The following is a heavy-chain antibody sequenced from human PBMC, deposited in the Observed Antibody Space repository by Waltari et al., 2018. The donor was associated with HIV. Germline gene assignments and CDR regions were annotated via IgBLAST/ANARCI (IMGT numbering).Heavy chain of an antibody. V-gene: IGHV4-4*07. J-gene: IGHJ6*02. CDR1: GGSISSYY. Sequence: QVQLQESGPGLVKPSETLSLTCTVSGGSISSYYWSWIRQPAGKGLEWIGRIYTSGSTNYNPSLKSRVTMSVDTSKNQFSLKLSSVTAADTAVYYCARTEIKSGSYYYYYGMDVWGQGTTVTVSS. CDR2: IYTSGST. D-gene: IGHD1-26*01. CDR3: ARTEIKSGSYYYYYGMDV.